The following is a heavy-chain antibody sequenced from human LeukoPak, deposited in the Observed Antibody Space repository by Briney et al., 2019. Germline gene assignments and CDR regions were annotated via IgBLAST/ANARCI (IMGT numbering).Heavy chain of an antibody. J-gene: IGHJ3*02. Sequence: SVKVSCEASGGTFSSYAISWVRQAPGQGLEWVGVIIPIFGTANYAQKFQGRVTITADESTSTAYMELSSLRSEDTAVYYCAREWDILTGYFPSYAFDIWGQGTMVTVSS. CDR2: IIPIFGTA. V-gene: IGHV1-69*13. D-gene: IGHD3-9*01. CDR1: GGTFSSYA. CDR3: AREWDILTGYFPSYAFDI.